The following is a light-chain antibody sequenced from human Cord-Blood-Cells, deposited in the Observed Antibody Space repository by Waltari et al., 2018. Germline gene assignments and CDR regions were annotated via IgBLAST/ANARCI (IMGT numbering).Light chain of an antibody. V-gene: IGKV1-8*01. CDR3: QQYYSYPIT. CDR1: QGISSY. Sequence: AILMTQSPSSLSASTGDRVTITCRASQGISSYLAWYQQKPGKAPKLLIYAASTLQSGVPSRFSGSGSGTDFTLTISCLQSEDFATYYCQQYYSYPITFGQGTRLEIK. J-gene: IGKJ5*01. CDR2: AAS.